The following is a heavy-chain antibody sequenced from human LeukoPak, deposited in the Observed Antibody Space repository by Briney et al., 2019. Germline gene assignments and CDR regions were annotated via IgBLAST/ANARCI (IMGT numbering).Heavy chain of an antibody. J-gene: IGHJ6*02. CDR3: ASGISNYRLYYYYYGMDV. Sequence: ASVKVSCKASGGTFSSYAISWVRQAPGQGLEWMGGIIPIFGTANYAQKFQGRVTITADESTSTAYMELSSLRSEDTAVYYCASGISNYRLYYYYYGMDVWGQGTTVTVSS. CDR2: IIPIFGTA. D-gene: IGHD4-11*01. CDR1: GGTFSSYA. V-gene: IGHV1-69*13.